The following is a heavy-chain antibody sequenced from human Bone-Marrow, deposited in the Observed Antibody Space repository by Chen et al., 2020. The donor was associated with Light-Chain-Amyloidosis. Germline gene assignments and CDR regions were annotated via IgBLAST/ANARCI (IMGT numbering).Heavy chain of an antibody. J-gene: IGHJ4*01. CDR3: AKDLLPRTVTTLGY. V-gene: IGHV3-30*18. CDR1: GFTFSNYG. CDR2: ISYHGNDK. Sequence: QMQLVESGGGVVQPGRSLRLSCAASGFTFSNYGMHWVRQAPGKGLEWVAVISYHGNDKYYAGSMKGRFTISRDNFKSTLYLQMDSLRAEDTAVYYCAKDLLPRTVTTLGYWGQGTLVSVSS. D-gene: IGHD4-17*01.